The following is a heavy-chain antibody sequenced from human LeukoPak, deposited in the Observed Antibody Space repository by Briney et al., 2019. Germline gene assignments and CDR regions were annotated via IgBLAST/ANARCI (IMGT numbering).Heavy chain of an antibody. CDR2: INGDGSIT. J-gene: IGHJ4*02. CDR3: ASRTYEDYFEY. V-gene: IGHV3-74*01. Sequence: GGSLRLSCAASGFTFRQHWMHWVRQAPGKGLEWVSRINGDGSITSYADSVKGRFNISRVNAKSTVYLQMDSLRAEDTAIYYCASRTYEDYFEYWGQGIRVTVSS. CDR1: GFTFRQHW. D-gene: IGHD1-1*01.